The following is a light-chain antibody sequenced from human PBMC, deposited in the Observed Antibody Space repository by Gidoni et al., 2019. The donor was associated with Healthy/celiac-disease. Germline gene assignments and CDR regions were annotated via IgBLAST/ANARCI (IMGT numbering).Light chain of an antibody. V-gene: IGKV3-15*01. CDR3: QQYNNWPFT. Sequence: EIVMTPSPATLSVSPGDRATLSCSASQSVSSNLAWYQQQPGQAPRLLIYAASPSATGIPARFSGSGSGTEFTLTISILQSEDFAVYYCQQYNNWPFTVGPGTKVDI. CDR2: AAS. J-gene: IGKJ3*01. CDR1: QSVSSN.